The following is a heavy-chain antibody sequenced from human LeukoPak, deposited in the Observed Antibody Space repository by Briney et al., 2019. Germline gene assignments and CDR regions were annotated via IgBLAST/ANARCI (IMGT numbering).Heavy chain of an antibody. V-gene: IGHV3-33*01. CDR2: IWYDGSNK. D-gene: IGHD6-13*01. CDR1: GFTFSSYG. CDR3: ARDGGSSWYGRASPYLDY. J-gene: IGHJ4*02. Sequence: GGSLRLSCAASGFTFSSYGMHWVRQAPGKGLEWAAVIWYDGSNKYYADSVKGRFTISRDNSKNTLYLQMNSLRAEDTAVYYCARDGGSSWYGRASPYLDYWGQGPLVPVSS.